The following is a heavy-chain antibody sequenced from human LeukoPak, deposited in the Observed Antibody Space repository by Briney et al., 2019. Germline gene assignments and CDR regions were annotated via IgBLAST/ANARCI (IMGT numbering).Heavy chain of an antibody. D-gene: IGHD2-21*02. Sequence: GGSLRLSCAASGFTFSSYAMHWVRQAPGKGLEWVAVISYDGSNKYYADSVKGRFTISRDNSKNTLYLQMNSLRAEDTAVYYCAREQFAYCGGDCYRNGFDPWGQGTLVTVSS. J-gene: IGHJ5*02. CDR3: AREQFAYCGGDCYRNGFDP. CDR1: GFTFSSYA. CDR2: ISYDGSNK. V-gene: IGHV3-30-3*01.